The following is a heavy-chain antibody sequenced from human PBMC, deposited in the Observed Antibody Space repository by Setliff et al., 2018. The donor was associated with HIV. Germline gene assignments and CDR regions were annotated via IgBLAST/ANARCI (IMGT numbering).Heavy chain of an antibody. J-gene: IGHJ4*02. D-gene: IGHD1-1*01. CDR2: ISGSSANI. V-gene: IGHV3-48*01. CDR3: ASARIPTGGTSTSFDY. Sequence: PGGSLRLSCAASGFTFNTYSMNWVRQAPGKGLEWISYISGSSANIQYADSVRGRFTISRDNAKNSMYLQMNSLRAEDTAVYYCASARIPTGGTSTSFDYCGQGTLVTVSS. CDR1: GFTFNTYS.